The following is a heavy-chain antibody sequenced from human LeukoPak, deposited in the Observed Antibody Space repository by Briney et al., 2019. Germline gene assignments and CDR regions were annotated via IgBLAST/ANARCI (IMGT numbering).Heavy chain of an antibody. J-gene: IGHJ4*02. CDR1: GYIFTGYN. D-gene: IGHD6-13*01. CDR2: INPNSGGT. Sequence: ASVKVSCRASGYIFTGYNLHWVRQAPGQGLEWMGWINPNSGGTNYAQKFQGWVTMTRGTSINTAYMELSRLRSEDTAVYYCARGLTSSWPDYWGQGTLVTVSS. V-gene: IGHV1-2*04. CDR3: ARGLTSSWPDY.